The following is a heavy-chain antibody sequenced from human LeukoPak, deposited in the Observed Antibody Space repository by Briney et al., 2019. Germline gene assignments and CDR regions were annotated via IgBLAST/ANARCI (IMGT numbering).Heavy chain of an antibody. Sequence: SETLSLTCTVSGGSISSSSYYWGWIRQPPGKGLEWIGSIYYSGSTYYNPSLKSRVTISVDTSKNQFSLKLSSVTAADTAVYYCARDSKVRGGTLLYGMDVWGQGTTVTVSS. D-gene: IGHD3-10*01. CDR1: GGSISSSSYY. V-gene: IGHV4-39*07. J-gene: IGHJ6*02. CDR3: ARDSKVRGGTLLYGMDV. CDR2: IYYSGST.